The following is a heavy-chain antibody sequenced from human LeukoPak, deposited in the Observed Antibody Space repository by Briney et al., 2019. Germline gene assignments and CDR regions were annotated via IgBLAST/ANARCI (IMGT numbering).Heavy chain of an antibody. J-gene: IGHJ4*02. V-gene: IGHV5-51*01. Sequence: GESLKISCKGSGHSFTSYWIGWVRQMPGKGLEWMGIIYPGDSDTRYSPSFQGQVTFSVDKSISTAYLQWRSLKASDTAMYYCARLPRVPGGSFFSGFDYWGQGTLVTVSS. CDR1: GHSFTSYW. CDR3: ARLPRVPGGSFFSGFDY. D-gene: IGHD1-26*01. CDR2: IYPGDSDT.